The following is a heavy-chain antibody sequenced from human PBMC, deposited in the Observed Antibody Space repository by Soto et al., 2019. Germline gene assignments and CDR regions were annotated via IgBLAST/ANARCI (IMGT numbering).Heavy chain of an antibody. D-gene: IGHD3-22*01. Sequence: SETVSLTCTVSGGSISSSSYYWGWIRQPPGKGLEWIGSIYYSGSTYYNPSLKSRVTISVDTSKNQFSLKLSSVTAADTAVYYCASYPIQYYYDSSGYAFDIWGQGTMVTV. CDR1: GGSISSSSYY. V-gene: IGHV4-39*01. J-gene: IGHJ3*02. CDR3: ASYPIQYYYDSSGYAFDI. CDR2: IYYSGST.